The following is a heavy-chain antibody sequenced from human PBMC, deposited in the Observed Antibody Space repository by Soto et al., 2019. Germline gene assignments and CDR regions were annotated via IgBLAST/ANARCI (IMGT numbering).Heavy chain of an antibody. Sequence: GGSLRLSCSASGFNFGSYGMSWVRQAPGKGLEWVSGLTASGLNTYYTDSVKGRFTISRDNSRNTVYLQMSGLRVEDTAVFHCAKGLGNAKEVWGQGTTVTVSS. CDR2: LTASGLNT. CDR3: AKGLGNAKEV. V-gene: IGHV3-23*01. J-gene: IGHJ6*02. D-gene: IGHD2-8*01. CDR1: GFNFGSYG.